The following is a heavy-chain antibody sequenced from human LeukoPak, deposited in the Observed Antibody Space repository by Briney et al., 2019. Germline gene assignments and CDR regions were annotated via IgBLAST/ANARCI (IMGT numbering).Heavy chain of an antibody. V-gene: IGHV1-24*01. CDR2: FDPEDGET. J-gene: IGHJ5*02. CDR3: ARQEGFGELLYEVWFDP. D-gene: IGHD3-10*01. Sequence: WASVKVSCKVSGYTLTELSMHWVRQAPGKGLEWMGGFDPEDGETIYAQKFQGRVTMTEDTSTDTAYMELSSLRSEDTAVYYCARQEGFGELLYEVWFDPWGQGTLVTVSS. CDR1: GYTLTELS.